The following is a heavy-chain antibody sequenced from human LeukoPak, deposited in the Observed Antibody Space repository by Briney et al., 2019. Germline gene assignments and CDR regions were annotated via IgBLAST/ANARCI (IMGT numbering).Heavy chain of an antibody. J-gene: IGHJ4*02. CDR3: ARSEGDYNFDY. CDR1: GFTFSSYS. V-gene: IGHV3-21*01. Sequence: GGSLRLSCAASGFTFSSYSMNWVRRAPGKGREWVSSISSSSSYIYYADSVKGRFTISRDNAKNSLYLQMNSLRAEDTAVYYCARSEGDYNFDYWGQGTLVTVSS. CDR2: ISSSSSYI. D-gene: IGHD4-17*01.